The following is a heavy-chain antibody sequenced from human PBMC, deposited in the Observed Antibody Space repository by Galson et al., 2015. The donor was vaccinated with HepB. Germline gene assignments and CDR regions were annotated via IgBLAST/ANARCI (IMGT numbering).Heavy chain of an antibody. CDR3: ARVRVSWTFDY. CDR2: INAGNGNT. Sequence: SVKVSCQASGSTFTSYAMHWVRQAPGQRLEWMGWINAGNGNTKYSQKFQGRVTITRDTSASTAYMELSSLRSEDTAVYYCARVRVSWTFDYWGQGTLVTVSS. J-gene: IGHJ4*02. V-gene: IGHV1-3*01. CDR1: GSTFTSYA. D-gene: IGHD6-13*01.